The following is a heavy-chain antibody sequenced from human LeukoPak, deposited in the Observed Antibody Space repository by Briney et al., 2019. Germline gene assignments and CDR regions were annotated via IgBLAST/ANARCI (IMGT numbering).Heavy chain of an antibody. V-gene: IGHV3-23*01. J-gene: IGHJ6*03. CDR3: AKEASDRSIFEVINSNYYMDV. Sequence: GGSLRLSCAASGFTFDSYGMSWVRQAPGKGLEWVLVIGGSGGRTYYADSVKGRFTISKDNSKNTLYLQMNSLTAEDTAAYYCAKEASDRSIFEVINSNYYMDVWGKGTTVIVSS. CDR1: GFTFDSYG. CDR2: IGGSGGRT. D-gene: IGHD3-3*02.